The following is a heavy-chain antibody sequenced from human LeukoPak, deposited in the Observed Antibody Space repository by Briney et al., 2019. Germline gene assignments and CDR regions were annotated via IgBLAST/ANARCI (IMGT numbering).Heavy chain of an antibody. CDR2: IYHSGST. V-gene: IGHV4-4*02. D-gene: IGHD1-26*01. J-gene: IGHJ5*02. Sequence: SETLSLTCAVSGGSISSSNWWSWVRQPPGKGLEWIGEIYHSGSTNCNPSLKSRVTISVDKSKNQFSLKLSSVTAADTAVYYCAREAYSGSYGWFDPWGQGTLVTVSS. CDR3: AREAYSGSYGWFDP. CDR1: GGSISSSNW.